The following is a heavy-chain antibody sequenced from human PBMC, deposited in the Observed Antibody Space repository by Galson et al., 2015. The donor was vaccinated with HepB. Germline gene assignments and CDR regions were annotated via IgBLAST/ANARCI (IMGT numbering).Heavy chain of an antibody. D-gene: IGHD2-15*01. Sequence: SLRLSCAASGFTFSSYAMSWVRQAPGKGLEWVSAISGSGGSTYYADSVKGRFTISRDNSKSTLYLQMNSLRAEDTAVYYCAKDSLAPGGAGGVWGQGTTVTVSS. V-gene: IGHV3-23*01. J-gene: IGHJ6*02. CDR1: GFTFSSYA. CDR3: AKDSLAPGGAGGV. CDR2: ISGSGGST.